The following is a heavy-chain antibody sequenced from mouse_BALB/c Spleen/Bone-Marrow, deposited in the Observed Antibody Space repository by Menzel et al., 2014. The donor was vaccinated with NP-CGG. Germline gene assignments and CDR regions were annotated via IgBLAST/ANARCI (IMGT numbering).Heavy chain of an antibody. J-gene: IGHJ2*01. V-gene: IGHV1-31*01. CDR3: AEGGYGNVFDY. Sequence: EVQLQLSGPELVKPGASVKISCKASGYSFTGYYMHWVKQSHVKSLEWIGRINPYNGATSYNQNFKDKASLTVDKSSSTAYMELHSLTSEDSAVYYYAEGGYGNVFDYWGQGSTLTVSS. CDR1: GYSFTGYY. CDR2: INPYNGAT. D-gene: IGHD2-1*01.